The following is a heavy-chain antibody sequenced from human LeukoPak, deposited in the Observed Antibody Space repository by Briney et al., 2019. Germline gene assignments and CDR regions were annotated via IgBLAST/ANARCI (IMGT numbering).Heavy chain of an antibody. CDR2: TYYRSKWYN. D-gene: IGHD3-10*01. CDR3: ARISIGTMVRGVIITQGDY. J-gene: IGHJ4*02. Sequence: SQTLSLTCAISGDSVSSNSAAWNWIRQSPSRGLEWLGRTYYRSKWYNDYAVSMRSRVSINPDTSKNQFSLQLNSVTPEDTAVYYCARISIGTMVRGVIITQGDYWGQGTLVTVSS. CDR1: GDSVSSNSAA. V-gene: IGHV6-1*01.